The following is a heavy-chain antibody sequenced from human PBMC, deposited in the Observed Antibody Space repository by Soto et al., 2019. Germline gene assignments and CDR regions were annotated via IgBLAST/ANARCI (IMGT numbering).Heavy chain of an antibody. CDR1: GFTFGDYA. CDR3: TRKPQSIAAQLSQGSAFDY. V-gene: IGHV3-49*03. J-gene: IGHJ4*02. CDR2: IRSKAYGGTT. Sequence: GGSLRLSCTASGFTFGDYAMSWFRQAPGKGLEWVGFIRSKAYGGTTEYAASVKGRFTISRDDSKSIAYLQMNSLKTEDTAVYYCTRKPQSIAAQLSQGSAFDYWGQGTLVTVSS. D-gene: IGHD6-6*01.